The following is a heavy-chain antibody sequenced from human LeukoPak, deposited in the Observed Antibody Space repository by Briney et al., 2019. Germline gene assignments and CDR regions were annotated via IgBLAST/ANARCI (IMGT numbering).Heavy chain of an antibody. V-gene: IGHV3-7*01. J-gene: IGHJ4*02. CDR3: ARDSGDFDY. D-gene: IGHD3-10*01. CDR2: IKQDGSEK. CDR1: GFTFSSYW. Sequence: PGGSLRLSCAAPGFTFSSYWMSWVRQAPGKGLEWVANIKQDGSEKYYVDSVKGRFTISRDNAKNSLYLQMNSLRAEDTAVYYCARDSGDFDYWGQGTLVTVSS.